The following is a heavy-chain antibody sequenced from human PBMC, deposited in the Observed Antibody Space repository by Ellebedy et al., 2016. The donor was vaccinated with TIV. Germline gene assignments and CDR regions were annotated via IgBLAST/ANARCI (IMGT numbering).Heavy chain of an antibody. CDR2: INHSGST. V-gene: IGHV4-34*01. Sequence: SETLSLXCAVYGGSFSGYYWSWIRQPPGKGLEWIGEINHSGSTNYNPSLKSRVTISVDTSKNQFSLKLSSVTAADTAVYYCARQTRSWFDPWGQGTLVTVSS. CDR3: ARQTRSWFDP. J-gene: IGHJ5*02. CDR1: GGSFSGYY.